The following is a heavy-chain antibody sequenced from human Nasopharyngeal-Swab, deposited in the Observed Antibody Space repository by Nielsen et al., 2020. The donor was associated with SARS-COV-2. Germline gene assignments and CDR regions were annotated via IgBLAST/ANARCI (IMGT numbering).Heavy chain of an antibody. D-gene: IGHD6-19*01. CDR3: AKSPPRGWGYYYYMDA. CDR2: IYYSGST. V-gene: IGHV4-39*01. Sequence: RQAPGKGLEWIGSIYYSGSTYYNPSLKSRVTISVDTSKNQFSLKLSSVTAADTAVYYCAKSPPRGWGYYYYMDAWGKGTTVTVSS. J-gene: IGHJ6*03.